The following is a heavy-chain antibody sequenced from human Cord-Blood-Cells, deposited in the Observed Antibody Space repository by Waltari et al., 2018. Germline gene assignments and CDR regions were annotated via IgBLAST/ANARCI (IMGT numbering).Heavy chain of an antibody. CDR2: ISAYNGNT. D-gene: IGHD3-3*01. J-gene: IGHJ4*02. Sequence: QVQLVQSGAEVKKPGASVKVSCKASGYTFTSYGISWVRQAHGQGLEWMGWISAYNGNTNYAQKLQGRVTMTTDTSTSTAYMELRSLRSDDTAVYYCARGDKYYDFWSGYYSQSFDYWGQGTLVTVSS. CDR3: ARGDKYYDFWSGYYSQSFDY. V-gene: IGHV1-18*01. CDR1: GYTFTSYG.